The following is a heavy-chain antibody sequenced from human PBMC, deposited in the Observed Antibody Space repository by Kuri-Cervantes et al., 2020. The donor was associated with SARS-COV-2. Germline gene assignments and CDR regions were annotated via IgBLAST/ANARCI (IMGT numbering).Heavy chain of an antibody. CDR3: ARGGGGSGFLDY. V-gene: IGHV3-21*01. Sequence: GESLKISCAASGFTFSSYSMNWVCQAPGKGLEWVSSISSSSSYIYYADSVKGRFTISRDNAKNSLYLQMNSLRAEDTAVYYCARGGGGSGFLDYWGQGTLVTDSS. D-gene: IGHD6-19*01. CDR1: GFTFSSYS. J-gene: IGHJ4*02. CDR2: ISSSSSYI.